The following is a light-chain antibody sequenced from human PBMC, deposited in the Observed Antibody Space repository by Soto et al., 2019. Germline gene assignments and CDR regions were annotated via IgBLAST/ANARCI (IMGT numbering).Light chain of an antibody. Sequence: QSVLTQSASVAGSPGQSITISCTGTSSDIGGYNYVSWYQQHPDKAPKLMIFEVSNRPSGVSNLFSGSKSGNPASLTISGLLPEDEADYYCSSSPTNSPVAFGGGTQLTVL. CDR1: SSDIGGYNY. CDR2: EVS. V-gene: IGLV2-14*01. J-gene: IGLJ2*01. CDR3: SSSPTNSPVA.